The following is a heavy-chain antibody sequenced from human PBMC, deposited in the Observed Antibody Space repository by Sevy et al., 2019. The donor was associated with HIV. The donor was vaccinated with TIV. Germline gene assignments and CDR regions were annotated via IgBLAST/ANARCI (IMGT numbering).Heavy chain of an antibody. D-gene: IGHD1-1*01. CDR2: IYHSGST. CDR3: ARESGTTPRGGWFDP. J-gene: IGHJ5*02. V-gene: IGHV4-4*02. CDR1: GGSISSSNW. Sequence: SETLSLTCAVSGGSISSSNWWSWVRQPPGRGLEWIGEIYHSGSTNYNPSLKSRVTISVDKSKNQFSLKLSSVTAADTAVYYCARESGTTPRGGWFDPWGQGTLVTVSS.